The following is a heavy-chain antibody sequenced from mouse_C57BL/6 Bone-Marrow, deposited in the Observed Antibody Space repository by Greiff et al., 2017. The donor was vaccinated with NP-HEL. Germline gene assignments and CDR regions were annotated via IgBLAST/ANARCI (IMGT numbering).Heavy chain of an antibody. V-gene: IGHV2-2*01. Sequence: VHLVESGPGLVQPSQSLSITCTVSGFSLTSYGVHWVRQSPGKGLEWLGVIWSGGGTDYNAAFISRLSISKDNSKSQVFFKMNSLQADDTAIYYCARNSYDGTSMDYWGQGTSVTVSS. CDR3: ARNSYDGTSMDY. CDR2: IWSGGGT. D-gene: IGHD2-3*01. CDR1: GFSLTSYG. J-gene: IGHJ4*01.